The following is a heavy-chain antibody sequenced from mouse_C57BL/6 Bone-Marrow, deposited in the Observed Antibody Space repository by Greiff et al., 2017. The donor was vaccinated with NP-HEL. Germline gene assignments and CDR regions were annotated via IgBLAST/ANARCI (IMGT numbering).Heavy chain of an antibody. D-gene: IGHD1-1*01. CDR3: ARIYYYGSSSFDY. CDR1: GYTFTDYN. Sequence: EVKLMESGPELVKPGASVKMSCKASGYTFTDYNMHWVKQSHGKSLEWIGYINPNNGGTSYNQKFKGKATLTVNKSSSTAYMELRSLTSEDSAVYYCARIYYYGSSSFDYWGQGTTLTVSS. CDR2: INPNNGGT. V-gene: IGHV1-22*01. J-gene: IGHJ2*01.